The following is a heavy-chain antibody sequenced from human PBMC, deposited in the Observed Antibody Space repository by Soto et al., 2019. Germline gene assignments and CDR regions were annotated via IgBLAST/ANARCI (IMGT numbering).Heavy chain of an antibody. D-gene: IGHD2-15*01. CDR2: IYYSGST. J-gene: IGHJ6*02. CDR3: AREPGYCSGGSCYSRPLYYYYGMDV. CDR1: GGSISSYY. Sequence: PSETLSLTCTVSGGSISSYYWSWIRQPPGKGLEWIGYIYYSGSTNYNPSLKSRVTISVDTPMNQFSLKLSSVTAADTAVYYCAREPGYCSGGSCYSRPLYYYYGMDVWGQGTTVTVS. V-gene: IGHV4-59*01.